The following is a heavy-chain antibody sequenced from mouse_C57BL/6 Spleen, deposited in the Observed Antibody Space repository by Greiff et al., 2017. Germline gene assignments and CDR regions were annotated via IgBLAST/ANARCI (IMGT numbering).Heavy chain of an antibody. CDR3: AMALITTVVVDY. Sequence: VQLQQPGAELVKPGASVKVSCKASGYTFTSYWMHWVKQRPGQGLEWIGRIHPSDSDTNYNQKFKGKATLTVDKSTSTAYMQLSSLTSEDSAVYYCAMALITTVVVDYWGQGTTLTVSS. V-gene: IGHV1-74*01. CDR2: IHPSDSDT. J-gene: IGHJ2*01. CDR1: GYTFTSYW. D-gene: IGHD1-1*01.